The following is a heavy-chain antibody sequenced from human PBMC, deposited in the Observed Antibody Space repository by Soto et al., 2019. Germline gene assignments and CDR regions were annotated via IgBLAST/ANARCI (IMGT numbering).Heavy chain of an antibody. D-gene: IGHD4-17*01. CDR1: GGSISSYY. Sequence: QVQLQESGPGLVKPSETLSLTCTVSGGSISSYYWSWIRQPPGKGLEWIGYIYYNVNTNYNPSLKSRVTISVDTSTDTFSLKLSSVTAADTAVYYCARHATLHGDYDDWGPGTLVTVSS. CDR2: IYYNVNT. CDR3: ARHATLHGDYDD. V-gene: IGHV4-59*08. J-gene: IGHJ4*02.